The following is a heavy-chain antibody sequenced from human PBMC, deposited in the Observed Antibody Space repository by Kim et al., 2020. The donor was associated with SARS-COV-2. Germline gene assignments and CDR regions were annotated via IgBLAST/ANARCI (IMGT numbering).Heavy chain of an antibody. CDR1: GYTFTGYY. CDR3: ARDTRITGIRWFDP. CDR2: INPNSGGT. J-gene: IGHJ5*02. D-gene: IGHD1-20*01. Sequence: ASVKVSCKASGYTFTGYYMHWVRQAPGQGLEWMGWINPNSGGTNYAQKFQGRVTMTRDTSISTAYMELSRLRSDDTAVYYCARDTRITGIRWFDPWGQGTLVTVSS. V-gene: IGHV1-2*02.